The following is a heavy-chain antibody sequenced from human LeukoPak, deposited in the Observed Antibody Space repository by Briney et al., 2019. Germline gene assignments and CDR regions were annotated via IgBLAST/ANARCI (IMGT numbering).Heavy chain of an antibody. CDR1: GGTFSSYA. D-gene: IGHD4-11*01. Sequence: SVKVSCKASGGTFSSYAISWVRQAPGQGLEWMGGIIPIFGTANYAQKFQGRVTITADESTSTAYMELSSLRSEDTAVYYCARAGSFDYSIYYYYYYMDVWGKGTTVTVSS. CDR3: ARAGSFDYSIYYYYYYMDV. J-gene: IGHJ6*03. V-gene: IGHV1-69*01. CDR2: IIPIFGTA.